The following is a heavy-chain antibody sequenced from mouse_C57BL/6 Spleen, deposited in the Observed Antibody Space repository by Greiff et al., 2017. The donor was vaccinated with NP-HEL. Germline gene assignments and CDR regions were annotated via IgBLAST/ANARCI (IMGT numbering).Heavy chain of an antibody. CDR2: INPGSGGT. V-gene: IGHV1-54*01. Sequence: VQLVESGAELVRPGTSVKVSCKASGYAFTNYLIEWVKQRPGQGLEWIGVINPGSGGTNYNEKFKGKATLTADKSSSTAYMQLSSLTSEDSAVYFCARRDRWLLSFAYWGQGTLVTVSA. CDR1: GYAFTNYL. D-gene: IGHD2-3*01. CDR3: ARRDRWLLSFAY. J-gene: IGHJ3*01.